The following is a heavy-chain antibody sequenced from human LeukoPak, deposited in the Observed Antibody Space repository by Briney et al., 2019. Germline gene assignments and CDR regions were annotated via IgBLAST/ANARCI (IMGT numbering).Heavy chain of an antibody. Sequence: GGSLRLSCAASRFTFSSYAMSWVRQAPGKGLEWVSAISGSGGSTYYADSVKGRFTISRDNSKNTLYLQMNSLRAEDTAVYYCARDLVQYSSSNWFDPWGQGTLVTVSS. CDR2: ISGSGGST. D-gene: IGHD6-6*01. CDR1: RFTFSSYA. J-gene: IGHJ5*02. V-gene: IGHV3-23*01. CDR3: ARDLVQYSSSNWFDP.